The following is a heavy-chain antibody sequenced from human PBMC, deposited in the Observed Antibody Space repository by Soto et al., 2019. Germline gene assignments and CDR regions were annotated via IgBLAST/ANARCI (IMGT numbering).Heavy chain of an antibody. J-gene: IGHJ4*02. D-gene: IGHD2-15*01. V-gene: IGHV1-69*02. Sequence: SVKVSCKASGGTFSSYTISWVRQAPGQGLEWMGRIIPILGIANYAQKFQGRVTITADKSTSTAYMELSSLRSEDTAVYYCARESGGSSSPLSYFDYWGQGTLVTVSS. CDR2: IIPILGIA. CDR3: ARESGGSSSPLSYFDY. CDR1: GGTFSSYT.